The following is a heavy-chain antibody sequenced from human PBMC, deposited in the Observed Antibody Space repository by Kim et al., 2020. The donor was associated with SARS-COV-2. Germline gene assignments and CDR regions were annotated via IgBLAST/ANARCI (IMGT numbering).Heavy chain of an antibody. D-gene: IGHD4-17*01. J-gene: IGHJ3*02. Sequence: PSRMSRVTISVDTSKNPFSLKLSYVTAADTAVYYCARDRSATVTFSDAFDIWGQGTMVTVSS. CDR3: ARDRSATVTFSDAFDI. V-gene: IGHV4-30-2*05.